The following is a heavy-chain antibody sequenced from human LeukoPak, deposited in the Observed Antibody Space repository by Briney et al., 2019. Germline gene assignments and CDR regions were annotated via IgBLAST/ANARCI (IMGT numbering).Heavy chain of an antibody. V-gene: IGHV1-2*02. D-gene: IGHD3-22*01. CDR2: INPNSGDT. CDR3: ASDYSDSSGLGYYYYYMDV. CDR1: GGTFSSYA. Sequence: ASVKVSCKASGGTFSSYAISWVRQAPGQGLEWMGWINPNSGDTNYAQKFQGRVTMTRDTSISTAYMELSSLRSDDTAVYYCASDYSDSSGLGYYYYYMDVWGKGTTVTVSS. J-gene: IGHJ6*03.